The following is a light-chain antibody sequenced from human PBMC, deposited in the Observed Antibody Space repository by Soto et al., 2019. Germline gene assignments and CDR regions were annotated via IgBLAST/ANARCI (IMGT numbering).Light chain of an antibody. CDR1: QDISTY. V-gene: IGKV1-33*01. CDR3: QQYDHLPVT. Sequence: DIQMTQTPSSLSAFVGDRVTITCQASQDISTYVNWYQQKPGKTPNLLIYAASNLETRVPSRFSGSGSVTKFTLTISRLQSEDIGKYSCQQYDHLPVTFGPGTKV. J-gene: IGKJ3*01. CDR2: AAS.